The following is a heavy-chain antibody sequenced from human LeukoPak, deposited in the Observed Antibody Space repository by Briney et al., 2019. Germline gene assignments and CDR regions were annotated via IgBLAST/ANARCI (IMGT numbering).Heavy chain of an antibody. CDR2: ISSDGSGT. Sequence: PGGSLRLSCAVSGFTFSSYWMHWVRQAPGKGLVWVSRISSDGSGTSYADSVKGRFTISRDNAKNTLFLQMNSLRAEDTAVYYCARDRSSGWGFDYWGQGTLVTVSS. CDR1: GFTFSSYW. D-gene: IGHD6-19*01. CDR3: ARDRSSGWGFDY. V-gene: IGHV3-74*01. J-gene: IGHJ4*02.